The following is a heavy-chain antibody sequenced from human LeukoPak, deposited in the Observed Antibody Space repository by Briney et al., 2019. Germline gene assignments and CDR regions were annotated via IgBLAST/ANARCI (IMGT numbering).Heavy chain of an antibody. D-gene: IGHD6-13*01. Sequence: PGGSLRLSCAASGFTFSSYVMHWVRQAPGKGLEWVSVIYSGGSTYYADSVKGRFTISRDNSKNTLYLQMNSLRAEDTAVYYCARDHSIAAAGGWGQGTLVTVSS. CDR3: ARDHSIAAAGG. CDR1: GFTFSSYV. V-gene: IGHV3-66*01. CDR2: IYSGGST. J-gene: IGHJ4*02.